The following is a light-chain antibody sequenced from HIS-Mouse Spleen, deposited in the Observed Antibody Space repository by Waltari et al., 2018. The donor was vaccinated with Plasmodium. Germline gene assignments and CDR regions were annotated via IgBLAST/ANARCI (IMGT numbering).Light chain of an antibody. V-gene: IGKV3-15*01. CDR3: QQYNNWSFT. CDR1: QSVSSN. CDR2: GAS. J-gene: IGKJ3*01. Sequence: EIVMTQSPATLSVSPGERATLSCRASQSVSSNLAWYQQKPGQAPRRPIYGASTRATGIPARFSCSGSGTEFTLTISSLQSEDFAVYYCQQYNNWSFTFGPGTKVDIK.